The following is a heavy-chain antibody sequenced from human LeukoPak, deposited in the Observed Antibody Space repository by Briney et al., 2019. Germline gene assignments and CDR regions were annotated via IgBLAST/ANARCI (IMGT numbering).Heavy chain of an antibody. CDR3: ARDWGYYYYYGMDV. D-gene: IGHD3-16*01. CDR2: ISSSSSYK. J-gene: IGHJ6*02. V-gene: IGHV3-21*01. Sequence: GGSPRLSCAASGFTFSSYSMNWVRQAPGKGLEWVSSISSSSSYKYYADSVKGRFTISRDNAKNSLYLQMNSLRAEDTAVYYCARDWGYYYYYGMDVWGQGTTATVSS. CDR1: GFTFSSYS.